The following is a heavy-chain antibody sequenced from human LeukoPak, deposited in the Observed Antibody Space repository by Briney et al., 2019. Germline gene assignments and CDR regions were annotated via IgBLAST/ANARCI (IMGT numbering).Heavy chain of an antibody. CDR3: ARDVGEYCSSTNCYASHY. CDR1: GYTFTGYY. Sequence: GASVKVACKASGYTFTGYYIHWVRQAPGQGLEWMGWINPHSGGTNYGQKFQGGVTMTRDTSITTAYMELSSLRSDDTGVYYCARDVGEYCSSTNCYASHYWGQGTLVTVSS. CDR2: INPHSGGT. V-gene: IGHV1-2*02. D-gene: IGHD2-2*01. J-gene: IGHJ4*02.